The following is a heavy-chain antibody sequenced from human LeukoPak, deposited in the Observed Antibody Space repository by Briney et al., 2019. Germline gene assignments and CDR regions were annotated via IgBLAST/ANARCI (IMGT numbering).Heavy chain of an antibody. CDR3: AKKPWRTGYYLDY. CDR2: ISGSGGST. V-gene: IGHV3-23*01. Sequence: GGSLRLSCTASGFTFSSYAMSWVRQAPGKGLEWVSAISGSGGSTYYADSVKGRFTISRDNSKNTLYLQMNSLRAEDTAVYYCAKKPWRTGYYLDYWGQGTLVTVPS. J-gene: IGHJ4*02. CDR1: GFTFSSYA. D-gene: IGHD3/OR15-3a*01.